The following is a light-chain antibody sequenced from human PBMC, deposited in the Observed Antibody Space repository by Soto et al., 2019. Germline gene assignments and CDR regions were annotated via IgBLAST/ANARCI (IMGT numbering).Light chain of an antibody. CDR1: QSVSSN. CDR2: DAS. Sequence: VVMTQSPATLSVSPGERATLSCRASQSVSSNLAWYQQKPGQVPRLPIYDASTRATGIPARFSGSGSGTDFTLTISSLQSEDFGVYYCHQYNNLWTFGQGTKVDIK. J-gene: IGKJ1*01. V-gene: IGKV3-15*01. CDR3: HQYNNLWT.